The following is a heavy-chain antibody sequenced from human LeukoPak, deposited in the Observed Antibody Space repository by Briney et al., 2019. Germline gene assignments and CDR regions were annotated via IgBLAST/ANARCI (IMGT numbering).Heavy chain of an antibody. V-gene: IGHV3-23*01. CDR1: GFTFSSYN. CDR3: AKDSTPYCSSTSCYQADFDY. J-gene: IGHJ4*02. Sequence: GGSLRLSCAASGFTFSSYNMNWVRRAPGQGLEWVSTIRTNGAGTHYADSVRGRFTISRDNSKNTLYLQMNSLRAEDTAVYYCAKDSTPYCSSTSCYQADFDYWGQGTLVTVSS. D-gene: IGHD2-2*01. CDR2: IRTNGAGT.